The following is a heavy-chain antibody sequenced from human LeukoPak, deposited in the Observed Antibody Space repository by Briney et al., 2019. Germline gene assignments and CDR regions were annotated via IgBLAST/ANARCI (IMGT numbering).Heavy chain of an antibody. D-gene: IGHD5-24*01. CDR3: ARNRYGYNFGY. J-gene: IGHJ4*02. V-gene: IGHV1-2*02. CDR1: GHTFTDYY. Sequence: ASVKVSCKASGHTFTDYYFHWVRQAPGQGLEWMGWINPNSGGTNYAQKFQGRVTMTRDTSISTTHMELSSLTSDDTAVYYCARNRYGYNFGYWAQGTLVTVSS. CDR2: INPNSGGT.